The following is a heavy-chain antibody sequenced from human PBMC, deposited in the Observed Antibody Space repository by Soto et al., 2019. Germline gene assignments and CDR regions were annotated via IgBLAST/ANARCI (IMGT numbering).Heavy chain of an antibody. Sequence: GGSLRLSCAASGFTFDDYAMHWVRQAPGKGLEWVSGISWNSGSIGYADSVKGRFTISRDNAKNSLYLQMNSLRAEDTALYYCAKAGRSLSLYYYYGMDVWGQGTTVTVSS. J-gene: IGHJ6*02. CDR2: ISWNSGSI. V-gene: IGHV3-9*01. CDR1: GFTFDDYA. CDR3: AKAGRSLSLYYYYGMDV. D-gene: IGHD6-13*01.